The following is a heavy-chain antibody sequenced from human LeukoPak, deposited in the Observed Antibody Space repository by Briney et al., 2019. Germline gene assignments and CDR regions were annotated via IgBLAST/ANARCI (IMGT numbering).Heavy chain of an antibody. CDR1: GYTFSSYG. CDR2: ISAYNGNT. CDR3: ARVVKRAVTTPLGY. J-gene: IGHJ4*02. Sequence: ASVKVSCKASGYTFSSYGISWVRQAPGQGLEWMGWISAYNGNTNYAQKLQGRVTMTTDTSTSTAYMELRSLRSDDTAVYYCARVVKRAVTTPLGYWGQGTLVTVSS. V-gene: IGHV1-18*01. D-gene: IGHD4-17*01.